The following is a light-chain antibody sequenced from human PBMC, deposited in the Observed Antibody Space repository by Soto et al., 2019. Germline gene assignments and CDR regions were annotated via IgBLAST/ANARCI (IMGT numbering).Light chain of an antibody. CDR3: SSYTSSSTLLYV. CDR1: SSDVGGYNY. Sequence: QSALTQPASVSGSAGQSITISCTGASSDVGGYNYVSWYQQHPGKAPKLMIYDVSNRPSGVSNRFSGSMSGNTASLTISGLQAEDEADDYCSSYTSSSTLLYVFGTGTKLTVL. J-gene: IGLJ1*01. CDR2: DVS. V-gene: IGLV2-14*01.